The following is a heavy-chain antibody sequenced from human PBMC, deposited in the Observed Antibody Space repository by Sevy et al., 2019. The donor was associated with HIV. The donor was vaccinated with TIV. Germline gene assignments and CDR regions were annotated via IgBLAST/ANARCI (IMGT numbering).Heavy chain of an antibody. J-gene: IGHJ4*02. V-gene: IGHV1-18*01. CDR2: ISAYNGNT. CDR1: GYTFTSYG. CDR3: ARDSKTVLRFLEWLPYPDY. Sequence: ASVKVSCKASGYTFTSYGITWVRQAPGQGLEWMGWISAYNGNTNYAQKLQGRITMTTDTSTSTAYMERRSLRSDDTAVYYCARDSKTVLRFLEWLPYPDYWGQGTLVTVSS. D-gene: IGHD3-3*01.